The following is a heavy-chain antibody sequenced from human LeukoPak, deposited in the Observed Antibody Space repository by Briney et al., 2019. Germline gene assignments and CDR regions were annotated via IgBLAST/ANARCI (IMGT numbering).Heavy chain of an antibody. CDR1: GYTFTGYY. CDR2: INPNSGGT. J-gene: IGHJ4*02. CDR3: ARVLGGYNFDY. V-gene: IGHV1-2*06. Sequence: ASVKVSCKASGYTFTGYYMHWVRQAPGQGLEWMGRINPNSGGTNYAQKFQGRVTMTRDTSISTAYRELSRLRSNDTAVYYCARVLGGYNFDYWGQGTLVTVSS. D-gene: IGHD5-24*01.